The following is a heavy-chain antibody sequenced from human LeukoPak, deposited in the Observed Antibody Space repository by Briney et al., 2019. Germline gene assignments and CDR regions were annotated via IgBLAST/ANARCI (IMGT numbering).Heavy chain of an antibody. CDR3: ATAYCSGGSCYSRSYAFDI. Sequence: ASVKVSCKVSGYTLTELSMHWVRQAPGKGLEWMGGFDPEDGETIYAQKFQGRVTMTEDTSTDTAYMELSSLRSEDTAVYYCATAYCSGGSCYSRSYAFDIWGQGTVVTVSS. V-gene: IGHV1-24*01. CDR2: FDPEDGET. J-gene: IGHJ3*02. CDR1: GYTLTELS. D-gene: IGHD2-15*01.